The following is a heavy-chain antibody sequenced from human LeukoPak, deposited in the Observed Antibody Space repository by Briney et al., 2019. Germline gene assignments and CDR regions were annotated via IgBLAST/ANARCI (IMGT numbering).Heavy chain of an antibody. D-gene: IGHD5-24*01. CDR3: AKDMGNGYNGYPYYFDY. V-gene: IGHV3-23*01. J-gene: IGHJ4*02. CDR2: ISGSGGGT. Sequence: GGSLRLSCVASEFTFTSYGMSWVRQAPGKGLKWVSAISGSGGGTYYADSVKGRFTISRDNSKNTLYLQMNSLRAEDTAVYYCAKDMGNGYNGYPYYFDYWGQGTLVTVSS. CDR1: EFTFTSYG.